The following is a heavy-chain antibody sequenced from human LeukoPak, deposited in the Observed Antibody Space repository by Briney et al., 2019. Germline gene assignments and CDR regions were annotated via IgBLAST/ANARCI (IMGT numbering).Heavy chain of an antibody. CDR3: ARGNYDFWSGYHTNWFDP. CDR1: GYTFTNYY. V-gene: IGHV1-2*02. CDR2: INPNSGGT. J-gene: IGHJ5*02. D-gene: IGHD3-3*01. Sequence: GASVKVSCKASGYTFTNYYIHWVRQAPGQGLEWMGWINPNSGGTNYAQKFQGRVTMTRDTSISTAYMELSRLRSDDTAVYYCARGNYDFWSGYHTNWFDPWGQGTLVTVSS.